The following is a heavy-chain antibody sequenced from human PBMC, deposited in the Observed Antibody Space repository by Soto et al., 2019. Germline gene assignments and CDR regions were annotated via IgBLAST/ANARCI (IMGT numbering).Heavy chain of an antibody. CDR3: ARDCQRGYDFWIISAGDGMDV. J-gene: IGHJ6*02. CDR1: GFTFSSYW. D-gene: IGHD3-3*01. V-gene: IGHV3-7*01. CDR2: IKQDGSEK. Sequence: EVQLVESGGGLVQPGGSLRLSCAASGFTFSSYWMSWVRQAPGKGLEWVANIKQDGSEKYYVDSVKGRFTISRDNAKNSLYLQMNSLRAGDTAVYYCARDCQRGYDFWIISAGDGMDVWGQGTTVTVSS.